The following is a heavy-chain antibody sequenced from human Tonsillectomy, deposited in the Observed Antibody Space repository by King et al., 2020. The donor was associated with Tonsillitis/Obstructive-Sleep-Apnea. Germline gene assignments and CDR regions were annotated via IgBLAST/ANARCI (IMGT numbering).Heavy chain of an antibody. CDR3: ARSENYYDSNWFDP. V-gene: IGHV4-39*01. Sequence: LQLQESGPGLVKPSETLSLTCTVSGGSISSSSYYWGWIRQPPGKGLEWIGSIYYSGSTYYNPSLKSRVTISVDTSKNQFSLKLSSVTAADTAVYYCARSENYYDSNWFDPCGQGTLVTVSS. CDR2: IYYSGST. J-gene: IGHJ5*02. CDR1: GGSISSSSYY. D-gene: IGHD3-22*01.